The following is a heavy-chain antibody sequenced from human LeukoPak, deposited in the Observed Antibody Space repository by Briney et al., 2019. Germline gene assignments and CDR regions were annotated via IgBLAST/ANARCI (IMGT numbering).Heavy chain of an antibody. CDR3: ASSYDSSGYRDY. CDR1: GFTFSSYS. J-gene: IGHJ4*02. D-gene: IGHD3-22*01. Sequence: GGSLRLSCAASGFTFSSYSMNWVRQAPGRGLEWVSSVSSSSSYIYYADSVKGRFTISRDNAKNSLYLQMNSLRAEDTAVYYCASSYDSSGYRDYWGQGTLVTVSS. CDR2: VSSSSSYI. V-gene: IGHV3-21*01.